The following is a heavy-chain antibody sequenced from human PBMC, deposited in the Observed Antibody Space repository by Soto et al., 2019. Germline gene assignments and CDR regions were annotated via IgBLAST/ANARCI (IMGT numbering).Heavy chain of an antibody. CDR1: GFTFNTYN. V-gene: IGHV3-48*01. Sequence: GGSLRLSCAASGFTFNTYNMNWVRQAPGKGLEWVSYISSSSSTIHYAASVQGRFTISRDNGKDSLYLQMNSLRAEDTAVYYCARVPGGGILNYWGQGTLVTVSS. J-gene: IGHJ4*02. D-gene: IGHD2-15*01. CDR2: ISSSSSTI. CDR3: ARVPGGGILNY.